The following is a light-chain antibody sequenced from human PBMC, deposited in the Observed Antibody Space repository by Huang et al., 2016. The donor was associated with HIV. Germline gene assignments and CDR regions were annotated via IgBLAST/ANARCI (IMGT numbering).Light chain of an antibody. J-gene: IGKJ2*01. CDR1: QSVSSN. CDR3: QQYNNWPPDPT. Sequence: EIVMTQSPATLSVSPGERAPLSCRASQSVSSNVAWYQQKPGQVPRLLIYGASTRATGIPDRFSGSGSETEFTLSISSLQSEDFAFYYCQQYNNWPPDPTFGQGTKLEIK. V-gene: IGKV3-15*01. CDR2: GAS.